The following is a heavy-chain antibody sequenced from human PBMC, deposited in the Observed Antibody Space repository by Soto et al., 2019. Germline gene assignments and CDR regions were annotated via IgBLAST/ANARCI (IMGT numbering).Heavy chain of an antibody. D-gene: IGHD6-13*01. CDR2: SIPIFGTA. CDR1: GGTFSSYA. J-gene: IGHJ6*02. Sequence: ASVSVSCKASGGTFSSYAISWVRRAPGQGLEWMGGSIPIFGTANYAQKFQGRVTITADESTSTAYMELSSLKSEDTAVYYCASPAAAASWGYYYYYGMDVWGQGTTVTVSS. CDR3: ASPAAAASWGYYYYYGMDV. V-gene: IGHV1-69*13.